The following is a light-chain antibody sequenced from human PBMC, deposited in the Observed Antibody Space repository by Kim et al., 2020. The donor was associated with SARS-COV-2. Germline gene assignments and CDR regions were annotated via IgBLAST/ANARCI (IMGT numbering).Light chain of an antibody. Sequence: DIQLTQSPSFLSASVGDRVTITCRASQGISSYLAWYQQKPGKAPKLLIYAASTLQSGVPSRFSGSGSGTEFTLTISSLQPEYFATYYCQQLNSYPTTFGPGTKVDIK. CDR2: AAS. CDR1: QGISSY. V-gene: IGKV1-9*01. J-gene: IGKJ3*01. CDR3: QQLNSYPTT.